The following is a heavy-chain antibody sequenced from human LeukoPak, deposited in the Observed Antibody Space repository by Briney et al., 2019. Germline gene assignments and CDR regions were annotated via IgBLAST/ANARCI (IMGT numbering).Heavy chain of an antibody. CDR3: ARSAGDPHAFGI. V-gene: IGHV3-30-3*01. Sequence: PGGSLRLSCAASGFIFSKHAMHWVRQAPGKGPDWVAVISYDGSNTQYTDSVKGRFTISRDNSENTPYLQINSLRAEDTAVYYCARSAGDPHAFGIWGQGTMVIVSS. J-gene: IGHJ3*02. CDR2: ISYDGSNT. CDR1: GFIFSKHA. D-gene: IGHD4-17*01.